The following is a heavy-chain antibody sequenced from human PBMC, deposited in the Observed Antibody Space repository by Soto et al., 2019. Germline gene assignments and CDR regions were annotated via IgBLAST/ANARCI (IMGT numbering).Heavy chain of an antibody. CDR1: SGSISGYY. CDR3: ARDMGAARDY. CDR2: IYTTGRT. Sequence: QVQLQESGPGLVKPSETLALTCTVSSGSISGYYWSCIRQPAGQGLEWIGRIYTTGRTTYNPSLMSRVTMSLDTSKRQFSLRLTSVTAADTAVYWCARDMGAARDYWGQGTLVTVSS. D-gene: IGHD6-6*01. V-gene: IGHV4-4*07. J-gene: IGHJ4*02.